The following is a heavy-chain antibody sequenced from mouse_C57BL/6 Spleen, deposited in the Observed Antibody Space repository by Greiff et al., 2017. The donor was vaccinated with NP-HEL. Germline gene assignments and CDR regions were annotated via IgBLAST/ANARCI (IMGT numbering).Heavy chain of an antibody. J-gene: IGHJ2*01. Sequence: VQLQQPGAELVRPGTSVKLSCKASGYTFTSYWMHWVKQRPGQGLEWIGVIDPSDSYTNYNQKFKGKATLTVDTSSSTAYMQLSSLTSEDSAVYYCAREDRVTTGDFDYWGQGTTLTVSS. D-gene: IGHD2-2*01. CDR1: GYTFTSYW. CDR3: AREDRVTTGDFDY. CDR2: IDPSDSYT. V-gene: IGHV1-59*01.